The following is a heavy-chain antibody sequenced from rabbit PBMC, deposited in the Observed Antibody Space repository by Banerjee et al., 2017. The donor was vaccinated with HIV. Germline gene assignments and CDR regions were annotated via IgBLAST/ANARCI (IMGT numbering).Heavy chain of an antibody. Sequence: EWIACINTSSGNTVYASWVNGRFTISSHNAQNTLYLQLNSLTAADTATYFCARDLAGVIGWNFNLWGPGTLVTVS. J-gene: IGHJ4*01. V-gene: IGHV1S7*01. CDR3: ARDLAGVIGWNFNL. D-gene: IGHD4-1*01. CDR2: INTSSGNT.